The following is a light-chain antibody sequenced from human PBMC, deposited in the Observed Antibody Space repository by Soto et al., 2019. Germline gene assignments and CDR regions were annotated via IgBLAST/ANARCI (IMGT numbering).Light chain of an antibody. J-gene: IGKJ1*01. CDR2: DAS. V-gene: IGKV3-15*01. CDR1: QSVSNK. CDR3: QQYDNWKT. Sequence: EIVTTQSPATLSVSPGERATLSCRASQSVSNKLAWYQQKPGQAPRLLIYDASIRATDIPARFSGSGSGTEFTLTISSLQSEDFAVYYCQQYDNWKTFGQGTKVDIK.